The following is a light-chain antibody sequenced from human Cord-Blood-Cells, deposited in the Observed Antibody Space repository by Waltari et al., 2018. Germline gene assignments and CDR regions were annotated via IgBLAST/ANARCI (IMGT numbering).Light chain of an antibody. CDR2: GAS. V-gene: IGKV3-20*01. Sequence: EIVLTQSPGTLSLSPGERATLSCRASQSVSSSYLAWYQQKPGQPPRLLIYGASSMATGIPARFSGSGSGTDFTLTISRLKPDDFATYYFQKYNNYTETFGQGTKVEI. CDR1: QSVSSSY. J-gene: IGKJ1*01. CDR3: QKYNNYTET.